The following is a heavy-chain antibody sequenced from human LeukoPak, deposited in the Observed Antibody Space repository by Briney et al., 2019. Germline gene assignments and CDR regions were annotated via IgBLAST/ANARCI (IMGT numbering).Heavy chain of an antibody. J-gene: IGHJ4*02. CDR3: ARVIWFGELTNHFDY. D-gene: IGHD3-10*01. V-gene: IGHV1-18*01. Sequence: ASVKVSCKASGYTFTSYGISWVRQAPGQGLEWMGWISAYNGNTNYAQKLQGRVTMTTDTSTSTAYMELRSLRSDDTAVYYCARVIWFGELTNHFDYWGQGTLVTVSS. CDR1: GYTFTSYG. CDR2: ISAYNGNT.